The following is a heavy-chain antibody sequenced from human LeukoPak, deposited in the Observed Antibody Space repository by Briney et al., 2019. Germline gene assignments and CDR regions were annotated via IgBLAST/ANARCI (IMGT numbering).Heavy chain of an antibody. CDR2: ISGGST. CDR1: GFTVSSNE. Sequence: GGSLRLSCAASGFTVSSNEMSWVRQAPGKGLEWVSSISGGSTYYADSVKGRFTISRDNSKNTLYLQMNSLRPEDTAVYYCAKVLGEYSIRSKPLDTWGQGTLVTVSS. J-gene: IGHJ5*02. CDR3: AKVLGEYSIRSKPLDT. D-gene: IGHD6-13*01. V-gene: IGHV3-38-3*01.